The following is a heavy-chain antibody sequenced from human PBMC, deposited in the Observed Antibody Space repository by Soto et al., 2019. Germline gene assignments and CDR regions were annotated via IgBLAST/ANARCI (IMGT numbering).Heavy chain of an antibody. CDR3: ARRYGYAFDI. D-gene: IGHD4-17*01. J-gene: IGHJ3*02. V-gene: IGHV4-59*01. Sequence: QVQLQESGPGLVKPSETLSLTCPVSGGSISSYYWSWIRQPPGKGLEWIGYIYYSGSTNYNPSLKSRVTISVDTSKNQFSLKLSSVTAADTAVYYCARRYGYAFDIWGQGTMVTVSS. CDR1: GGSISSYY. CDR2: IYYSGST.